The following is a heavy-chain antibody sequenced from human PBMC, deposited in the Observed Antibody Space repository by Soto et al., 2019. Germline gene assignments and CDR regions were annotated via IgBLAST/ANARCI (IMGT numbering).Heavy chain of an antibody. V-gene: IGHV1-18*01. CDR2: ISAYNGNT. D-gene: IGHD6-19*01. Sequence: GASVKVSCKASGYTFTSYGISWVRQAPGQGLEWMGWISAYNGNTSYAQKFQGWVTMTRDTSISTAYMELSRLRSDDTAVYYCARASYSSGWYRTALDYWGQGTLVTVSS. CDR3: ARASYSSGWYRTALDY. J-gene: IGHJ4*02. CDR1: GYTFTSYG.